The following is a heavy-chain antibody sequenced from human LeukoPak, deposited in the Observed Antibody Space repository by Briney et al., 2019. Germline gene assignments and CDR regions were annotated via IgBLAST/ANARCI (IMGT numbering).Heavy chain of an antibody. J-gene: IGHJ4*02. CDR1: GFTLDDYA. CDR3: AKDISRNFVVVPAADY. CDR2: ISGDGGST. D-gene: IGHD2-2*01. V-gene: IGHV3-43*02. Sequence: PGGSLRLCCAASGFTLDDYAMHWVRQPPGKSLERVSLISGDGGSTYYADSVKGRFTVSRDNSKNSLYLQMNSLRTEDTALYYCAKDISRNFVVVPAADYWGQGTLVTVSS.